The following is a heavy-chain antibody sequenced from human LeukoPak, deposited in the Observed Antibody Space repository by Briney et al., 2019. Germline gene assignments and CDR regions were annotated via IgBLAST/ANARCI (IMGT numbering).Heavy chain of an antibody. D-gene: IGHD5-24*01. J-gene: IGHJ4*02. Sequence: PSETLSLTCNVFGGPMSDHYWTWIRQPAGNGLEWIGRVYGRGGTNYTPSLRSRVSMSVDTSKKEFSLKVTSVTAADTATYYCARVRDDYNHQFDFWGQGILVIVSS. CDR1: GGPMSDHY. CDR2: VYGRGGT. V-gene: IGHV4-4*07. CDR3: ARVRDDYNHQFDF.